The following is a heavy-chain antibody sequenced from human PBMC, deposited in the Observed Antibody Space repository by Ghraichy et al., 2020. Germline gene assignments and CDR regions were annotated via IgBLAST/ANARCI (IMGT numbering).Heavy chain of an antibody. V-gene: IGHV3-66*01. Sequence: GGSLRLSCAASGFTVINNFMTWVRQAPGKGLEWVALIYSGGTTSYADSVKGRFTLSRDSSTNTVYLQMNSLRVDDTAVYYCARGGSSSEAGSWGQGTLVTVSS. CDR1: GFTVINNF. CDR3: ARGGSSSEAGS. J-gene: IGHJ5*02. CDR2: IYSGGTT. D-gene: IGHD6-25*01.